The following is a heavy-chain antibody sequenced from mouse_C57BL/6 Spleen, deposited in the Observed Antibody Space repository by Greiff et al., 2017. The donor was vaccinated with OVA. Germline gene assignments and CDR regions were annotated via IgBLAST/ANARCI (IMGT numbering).Heavy chain of an antibody. CDR3: ARGALSRNWYFDV. CDR1: GYSFTDYN. J-gene: IGHJ1*03. CDR2: INPNYGTT. D-gene: IGHD1-1*01. V-gene: IGHV1-39*01. Sequence: EVQLQQSGPELLKPGASVKISCKASGYSFTDYNMNCVKQSNGKSLEWIGVINPNYGTTSSTQKFKGQATLTVDQSSSTAYMQLNSLTSEDSAVYYCARGALSRNWYFDVWGTGTTVTVSS.